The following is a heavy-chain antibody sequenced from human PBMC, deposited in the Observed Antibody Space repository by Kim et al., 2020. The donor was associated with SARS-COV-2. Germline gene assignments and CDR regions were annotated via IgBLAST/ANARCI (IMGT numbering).Heavy chain of an antibody. V-gene: IGHV3-48*02. D-gene: IGHD3-22*01. J-gene: IGHJ3*01. Sequence: YYAYSVKGRFTISRDNVKNSLYQQMNSLRDEDTAVYYCARDYYDTTSIAFWGQGTMVTVSS. CDR3: ARDYYDTTSIAF.